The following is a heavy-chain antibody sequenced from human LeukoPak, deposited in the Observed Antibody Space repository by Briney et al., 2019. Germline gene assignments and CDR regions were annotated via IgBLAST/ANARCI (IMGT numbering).Heavy chain of an antibody. J-gene: IGHJ3*02. CDR1: GFTFSSYA. CDR2: IKEGGREK. V-gene: IGHV3-7*01. D-gene: IGHD3-22*01. CDR3: ARDEGYYYDSSGYRDRRNAFDI. Sequence: PGGSLRLSWAAAGFTFSSYAMRWVSQAPGKGREWVANIKEGGREKYYVDSVKGRFTISRDNAKNSLYLQMNSLRAEDTAVYYCARDEGYYYDSSGYRDRRNAFDIWGQGTMVTVSS.